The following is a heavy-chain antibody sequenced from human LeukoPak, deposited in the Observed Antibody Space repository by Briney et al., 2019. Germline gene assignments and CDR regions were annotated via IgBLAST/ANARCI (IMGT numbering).Heavy chain of an antibody. J-gene: IGHJ4*02. V-gene: IGHV4-34*01. CDR3: ARGRPQFYDFWSGYQPLGYFDY. D-gene: IGHD3-3*01. CDR1: GGSFSGYY. CDR2: INHSGST. Sequence: PSETLSLTCAVYGGSFSGYYWSWIRQPPGKGLEWIREINHSGSTNYNPSLKSRVTISVDTSKNQFSLKLSSVTAADTAVYYCARGRPQFYDFWSGYQPLGYFDYWGQGTLVTVSS.